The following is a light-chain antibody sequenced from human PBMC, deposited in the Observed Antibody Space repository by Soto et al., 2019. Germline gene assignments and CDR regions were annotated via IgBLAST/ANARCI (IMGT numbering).Light chain of an antibody. J-gene: IGKJ4*01. CDR3: QQNFSPFVT. V-gene: IGKV1-39*01. Sequence: DIQMTQSPPSLSASVGDRVTITCRASETITDFLNWYQLKPGKAPKLLISSASNLQPGVPSRFSGSGYGTDFTLTLSGLQHEDAATYYCQQNFSPFVTFGAGTKVEV. CDR1: ETITDF. CDR2: SAS.